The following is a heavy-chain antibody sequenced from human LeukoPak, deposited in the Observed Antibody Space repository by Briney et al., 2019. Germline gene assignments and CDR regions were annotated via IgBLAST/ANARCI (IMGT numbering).Heavy chain of an antibody. Sequence: PSETLSHTCTVSGGSIRSRNYYWDWIRQPPGKGLEWIGNFYDSGSTYYNPSLKSRVTISGDTSKNQFSLKLTSVTAADTAVYYCARHTRPGCSGYENAFDIWGQGTMVTVSS. D-gene: IGHD5-12*01. J-gene: IGHJ3*02. CDR1: GGSIRSRNYY. CDR2: FYDSGST. CDR3: ARHTRPGCSGYENAFDI. V-gene: IGHV4-39*01.